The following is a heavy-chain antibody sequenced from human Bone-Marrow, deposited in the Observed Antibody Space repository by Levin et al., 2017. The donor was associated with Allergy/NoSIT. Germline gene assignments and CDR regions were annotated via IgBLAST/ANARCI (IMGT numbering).Heavy chain of an antibody. D-gene: IGHD2-8*02. Sequence: GASVKVSCKASGRTFREYGIAWVRQAPGQGPEWLGAIVPDFGTTKYAQSFQGRLTITADRSTTTAYMELQSLRPEDTAVYYCARGGEVVYGVTKPLDGCHFMDVWGRGTTVFVSS. CDR1: GRTFREYG. CDR3: ARGGEVVYGVTKPLDGCHFMDV. CDR2: IVPDFGTT. V-gene: IGHV1-69*06. J-gene: IGHJ6*03.